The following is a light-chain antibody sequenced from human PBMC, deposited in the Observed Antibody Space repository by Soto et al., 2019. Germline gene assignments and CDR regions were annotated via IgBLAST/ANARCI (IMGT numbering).Light chain of an antibody. Sequence: QSALTQPASVSGSPGQSITISCTGTSSDVGGYDYVSWYQQHPGKAPKFIIYEVSNRPSGVPNRFSGSKSGNTASLTISGLQAEDEADYYCSSYTSTNTLGVFGGGTQLTVL. CDR1: SSDVGGYDY. V-gene: IGLV2-14*03. CDR3: SSYTSTNTLGV. CDR2: EVS. J-gene: IGLJ3*02.